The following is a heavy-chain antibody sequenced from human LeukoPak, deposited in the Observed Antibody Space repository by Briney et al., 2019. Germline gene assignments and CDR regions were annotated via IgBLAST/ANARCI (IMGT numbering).Heavy chain of an antibody. Sequence: SETLSLTYAVYGGSLNGYYWSWIRQPPGRGLEWIGEIHFSGSINYNPSLEGRVTITVDTSKNQFSLRLSSVTAADTAVYYCARGFDRAKVAYWGQGTLVTVSS. CDR3: ARGFDRAKVAY. CDR1: GGSLNGYY. D-gene: IGHD5-12*01. CDR2: IHFSGSI. V-gene: IGHV4-34*01. J-gene: IGHJ4*02.